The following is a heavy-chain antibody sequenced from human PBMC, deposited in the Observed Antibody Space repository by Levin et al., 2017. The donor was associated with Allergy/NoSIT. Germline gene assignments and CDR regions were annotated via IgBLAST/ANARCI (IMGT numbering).Heavy chain of an antibody. D-gene: IGHD3-16*02. CDR3: AHSRVRNDYVWGSYRLFDY. J-gene: IGHJ4*02. CDR2: IYWNDDK. Sequence: SGPTLVKPTQTLTLTCTFSGFSLSTSGVGVGWIRQPPGKALEWLALIYWNDDKRYSPSLKSRLTITKDTSKNQVVLTMTNMDPVDTATYYCAHSRVRNDYVWGSYRLFDYWGQGTLVTVSS. CDR1: GFSLSTSGVG. V-gene: IGHV2-5*01.